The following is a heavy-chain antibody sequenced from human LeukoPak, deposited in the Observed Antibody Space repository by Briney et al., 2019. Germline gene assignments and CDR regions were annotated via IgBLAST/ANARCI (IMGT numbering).Heavy chain of an antibody. D-gene: IGHD1-20*01. J-gene: IGHJ4*02. CDR1: GFTFSVYG. CDR3: AKDLSYTWNYFDY. CDR2: ISYDGSSK. Sequence: GGSLRLSCAASGFTFSVYGMHWVRQAPGKGLEWVAVISYDGSSKYYADSVKGRFTIYRDNSKNTLFVQMDSLRAEDTAVYYCAKDLSYTWNYFDYWGQGTLSPSPQ. V-gene: IGHV3-30*18.